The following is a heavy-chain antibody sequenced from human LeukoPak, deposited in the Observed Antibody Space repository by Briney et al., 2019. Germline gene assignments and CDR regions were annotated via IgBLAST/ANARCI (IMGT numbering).Heavy chain of an antibody. CDR2: INPSGGST. CDR3: ASSYVTPGRFDY. D-gene: IGHD3-16*01. CDR1: GYTFTSYY. V-gene: IGHV1-46*01. Sequence: GASVKVSCKASGYTFTSYYMHWVRQAPGQGLEWMGIINPSGGSTSYAQKFQGRVTMTRDTSTSTVYMELSSLRSEDTAVYYCASSYVTPGRFDYWGQGTLVTVSS. J-gene: IGHJ4*02.